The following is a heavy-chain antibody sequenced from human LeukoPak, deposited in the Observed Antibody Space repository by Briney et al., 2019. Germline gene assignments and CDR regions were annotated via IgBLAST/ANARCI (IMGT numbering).Heavy chain of an antibody. CDR1: GGSISISSQC. CDR3: ARQPRAITARPGYAFDI. CDR2: IYYSGST. V-gene: IGHV4-39*01. D-gene: IGHD6-6*01. Sequence: SETLSLTCIVSGGSISISSQCWGWIPQPPAKVPEWIGTIYYSGSTYYNPSLKSRVTISVDTLKNQFSLKLSSVTAADTAVYYCARQPRAITARPGYAFDIWGQGTLVTVSS. J-gene: IGHJ3*02.